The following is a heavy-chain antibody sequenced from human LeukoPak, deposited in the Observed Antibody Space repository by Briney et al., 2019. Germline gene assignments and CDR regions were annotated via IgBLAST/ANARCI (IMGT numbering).Heavy chain of an antibody. J-gene: IGHJ6*03. CDR2: IITMFGST. V-gene: IGHV1-69*05. CDR1: GDSFNSYS. Sequence: GASVKVSCKASGDSFNSYSVSWVRQAPGQGLEWMGGIITMFGSTNYAQSLEGRVAITTDQSTTTVYMELTSLTSEDTAVYYCARVGRSRGALPNFYYYMDVWGKGTTVTVSS. CDR3: ARVGRSRGALPNFYYYMDV. D-gene: IGHD1-26*01.